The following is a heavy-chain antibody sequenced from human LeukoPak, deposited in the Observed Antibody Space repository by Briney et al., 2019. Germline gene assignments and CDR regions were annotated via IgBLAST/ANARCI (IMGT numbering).Heavy chain of an antibody. CDR2: ISSSSSYI. CDR1: GFTFSSYS. D-gene: IGHD5-18*01. CDR3: AGGGLPGYNWFDP. J-gene: IGHJ5*02. Sequence: PGGSLRLSCAASGFTFSSYSMNWVRQAPGKGLEWVSSISSSSSYIYYADSVKGRFTISRDNAKNSLYLQMNSLRAEDTAVYYCAGGGLPGYNWFDPWGQGTLVTVSS. V-gene: IGHV3-21*01.